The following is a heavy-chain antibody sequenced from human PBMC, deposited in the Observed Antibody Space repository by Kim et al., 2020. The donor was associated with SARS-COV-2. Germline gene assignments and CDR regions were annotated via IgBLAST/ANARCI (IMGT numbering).Heavy chain of an antibody. Sequence: SETLSLTCAVYCESFSGYFWSWIRQPPGKGLEWIGEINHSGSTNYNPSLKSRVTISVDTSKNQFSLKVISVTAADTAVYFCARGKNYYDSSGLYFYAMDVWGQGTTVTVSS. CDR3: ARGKNYYDSSGLYFYAMDV. CDR2: INHSGST. CDR1: CESFSGYF. J-gene: IGHJ6*02. D-gene: IGHD3-22*01. V-gene: IGHV4-34*01.